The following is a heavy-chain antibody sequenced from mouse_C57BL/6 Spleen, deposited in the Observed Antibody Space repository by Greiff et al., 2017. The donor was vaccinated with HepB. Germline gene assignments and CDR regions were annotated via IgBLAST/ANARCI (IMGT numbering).Heavy chain of an antibody. CDR2: ISYDGSN. CDR3: ARMVITTVVAIHWYFDV. Sequence: EVQLVESGPGLVKPSQSLSLTCSVTGYSITSGYYWNWIRQFPGNKLEWMGYISYDGSNNYNPSLKNRISITRDTSKNQFFLKLNSVTTEDTATYYCARMVITTVVAIHWYFDVWGTGTTVTVSS. V-gene: IGHV3-6*01. D-gene: IGHD1-1*01. CDR1: GYSITSGYY. J-gene: IGHJ1*03.